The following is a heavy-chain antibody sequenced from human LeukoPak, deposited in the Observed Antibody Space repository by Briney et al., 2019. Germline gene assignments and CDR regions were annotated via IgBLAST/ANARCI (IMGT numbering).Heavy chain of an antibody. CDR1: GGSISSGDYY. CDR3: ASRIIAVAGMFVY. CDR2: IYYSGST. D-gene: IGHD6-19*01. Sequence: PSETLSLTCTVSGGSISSGDYYWSWIRQPPGKSLEWIGYIYYSGSTYYNPSLESRVTISVDTSKNQFSLKLSSVTAADTAVYYCASRIIAVAGMFVYWGQGTLVTVSS. J-gene: IGHJ4*02. V-gene: IGHV4-30-4*08.